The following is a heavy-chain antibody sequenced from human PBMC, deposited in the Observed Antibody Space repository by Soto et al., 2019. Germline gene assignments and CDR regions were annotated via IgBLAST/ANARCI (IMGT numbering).Heavy chain of an antibody. V-gene: IGHV3-23*01. J-gene: IGHJ4*02. CDR1: GFTFSNYA. D-gene: IGHD5-18*01. CDR2: ISDKGGST. CDR3: ARLPYSYVSLYFFDF. Sequence: EVQELESGGGLVQPGGSLRLSCAASGFTFSNYAVSWVRQAPGRGLEWVASISDKGGSTKYADSVNGRFTISRANSINTLFLDMDSLRADETVVYYCARLPYSYVSLYFFDFWGQGTLVTVSS.